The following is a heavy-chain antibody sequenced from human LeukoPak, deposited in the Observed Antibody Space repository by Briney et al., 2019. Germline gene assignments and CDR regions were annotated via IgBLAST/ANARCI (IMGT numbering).Heavy chain of an antibody. Sequence: SETLSLTCSVSGGSISDYYWSWIRLPPGEGLEGIGDIYRGGAINYNPSLKSRVTMSLDTSKSQISLMLNSVTAADTAVYYCASHWLEATKTSSSWFDPWGQGTLVTVCS. CDR2: IYRGGAI. CDR1: GGSISDYY. J-gene: IGHJ5*02. D-gene: IGHD1-14*01. V-gene: IGHV4-4*09. CDR3: ASHWLEATKTSSSWFDP.